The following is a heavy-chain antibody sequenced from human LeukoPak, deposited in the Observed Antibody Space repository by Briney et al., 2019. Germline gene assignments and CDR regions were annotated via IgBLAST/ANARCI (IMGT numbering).Heavy chain of an antibody. CDR3: ARPGPYYDILTGYFDAFDI. V-gene: IGHV5-51*01. CDR1: GYSFTTYW. J-gene: IGHJ3*02. D-gene: IGHD3-9*01. Sequence: GESLKISCKASGYSFTTYWIGWVRQMPGKGLDWMGIIYPGDSDTRYSPSFQGQVTISADKSISTAYLQWSSLKASDTAMYYCARPGPYYDILTGYFDAFDIWGQGTMVTVSS. CDR2: IYPGDSDT.